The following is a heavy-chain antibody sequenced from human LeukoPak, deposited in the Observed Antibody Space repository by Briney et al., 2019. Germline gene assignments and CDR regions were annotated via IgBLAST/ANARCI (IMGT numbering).Heavy chain of an antibody. D-gene: IGHD6-19*01. Sequence: SVKVSCKASGGTFNRYAISWVRQAPGQGLEWMGGIIPIIGTVNYAQKFQGRVTITADESTSTAYMELSSLRSEDTAVYYCARVAAVAGFFDYWGQGTLVTVSS. V-gene: IGHV1-69*13. CDR3: ARVAAVAGFFDY. CDR1: GGTFNRYA. CDR2: IIPIIGTV. J-gene: IGHJ4*02.